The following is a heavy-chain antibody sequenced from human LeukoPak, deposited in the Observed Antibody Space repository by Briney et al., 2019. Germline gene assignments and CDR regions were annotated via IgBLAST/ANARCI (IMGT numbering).Heavy chain of an antibody. CDR2: I. J-gene: IGHJ4*02. CDR1: GFSFSNYA. V-gene: IGHV3-23*01. CDR3: AKSAYYDASGYYREYYFDY. Sequence: AGGSLRLSCVPSGFSFSNYAMSWVRQAPGKGLEWVSSIKGRFTISRDKTKNTLYMQMNSLRAEDTAVYYCAKSAYYDASGYYREYYFDYWGQGILVTVSS. D-gene: IGHD3-22*01.